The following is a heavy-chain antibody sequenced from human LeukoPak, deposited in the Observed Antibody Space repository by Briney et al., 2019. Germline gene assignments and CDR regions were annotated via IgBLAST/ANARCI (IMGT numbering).Heavy chain of an antibody. J-gene: IGHJ3*02. CDR3: ARVKEASAFDI. D-gene: IGHD5-12*01. Sequence: GGSLRLSCAASGFTFSNYGMTWVRQAPGKGLEWVSLISGSGESTYYADSVKGRFTISRDNSKNTLYLQMNSLRAEDTGLYYCARVKEASAFDIWGQGTRVTVSS. V-gene: IGHV3-23*01. CDR2: ISGSGEST. CDR1: GFTFSNYG.